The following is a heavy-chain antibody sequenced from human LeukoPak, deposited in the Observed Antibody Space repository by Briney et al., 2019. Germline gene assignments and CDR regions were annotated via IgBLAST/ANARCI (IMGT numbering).Heavy chain of an antibody. J-gene: IGHJ2*01. V-gene: IGHV4-4*08. Sequence: PSETLSLTCTVSGGSIFNYYWHWIRQSPGKGLEWVGYVYANGITAYNPSLRSRGSSSSDTSRSQFSLRLTSVTAADTATYYCARRVYYDTSGYHPAAGYFDLWGRGTLVSVSS. D-gene: IGHD3-22*01. CDR1: GGSIFNYY. CDR3: ARRVYYDTSGYHPAAGYFDL. CDR2: VYANGIT.